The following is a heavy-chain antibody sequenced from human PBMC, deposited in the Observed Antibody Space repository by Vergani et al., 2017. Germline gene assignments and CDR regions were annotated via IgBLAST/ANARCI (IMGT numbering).Heavy chain of an antibody. CDR2: ISYDGSNK. CDR1: GFTFSSYA. D-gene: IGHD2-2*02. Sequence: QVQLVESGGGVVQPGRSLRLSCAASGFTFSSYAMHWVRQAPGKGLEWVAVISYDGSNKYYADSVKGRFTISRDNSKNTLYLQMNSLRAEDTAVYYCARGVVPAAIPPFFAYWGQGTLVTVSS. J-gene: IGHJ4*02. V-gene: IGHV3-30-3*01. CDR3: ARGVVPAAIPPFFAY.